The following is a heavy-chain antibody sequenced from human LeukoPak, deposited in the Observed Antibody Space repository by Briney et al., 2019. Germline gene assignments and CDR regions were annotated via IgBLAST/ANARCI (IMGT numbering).Heavy chain of an antibody. D-gene: IGHD5-24*01. CDR1: GFTFSGSW. J-gene: IGHJ4*02. V-gene: IGHV3-74*01. CDR3: ATAGNYRFDY. CDR2: INTDGTTI. Sequence: PGGSLRLSCAASGFTFSGSWMHWVRQAPGQGLVWVSRINTDGTTINYADSVKGRFTISRDNAEDTLYLQMHSLTAEDTAVYYCATAGNYRFDYWGQGILVTVSS.